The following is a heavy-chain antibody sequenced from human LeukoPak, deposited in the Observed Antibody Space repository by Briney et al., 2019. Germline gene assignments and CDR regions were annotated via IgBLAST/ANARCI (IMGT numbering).Heavy chain of an antibody. CDR1: GFTFSSYW. V-gene: IGHV3-74*01. CDR3: TRDTGTTGEVKFDP. CDR2: INSDGSST. J-gene: IGHJ5*02. Sequence: PGGSLRLSCAASGFTFSSYWMHRVRQAPGKGLVWVSRINSDGSSTSYADSVKGRFTISRDNAKNTLYLQMNSLRAEDTAVYYCTRDTGTTGEVKFDPWGQGTLVTVSS. D-gene: IGHD4-17*01.